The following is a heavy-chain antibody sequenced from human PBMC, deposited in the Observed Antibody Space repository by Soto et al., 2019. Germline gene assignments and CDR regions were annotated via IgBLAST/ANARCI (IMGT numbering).Heavy chain of an antibody. V-gene: IGHV1-3*04. CDR2: INTGDDDT. D-gene: IGHD1-26*01. CDR1: GYTFTTYP. J-gene: IGHJ4*02. CDR3: AREVGTSLSYFDY. Sequence: QVRLVQSGAEVKKPGASVKVSCKASGYTFTTYPMHWVRQAPGQRLEWMGRINTGDDDTKYAQNFQGRVTITKDTSASTAYMDLSRLRSEDTAVYYCAREVGTSLSYFDYWGQGTLVTVSS.